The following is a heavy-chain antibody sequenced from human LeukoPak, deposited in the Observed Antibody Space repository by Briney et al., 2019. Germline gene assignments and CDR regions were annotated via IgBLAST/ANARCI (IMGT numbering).Heavy chain of an antibody. CDR3: ALGYCSSTSRSDDGF. J-gene: IGHJ4*02. CDR2: ISAYNGNT. V-gene: IGHV1-18*01. D-gene: IGHD2-2*01. Sequence: GASVTVSCKASGYTFTSYGISWVRQAPGQGLEWMGWISAYNGNTNYAQKLQGRVTMTTDTSTSTAYMELRSLRSDDTAVYYCALGYCSSTSRSDDGFWGQGTLVTVSS. CDR1: GYTFTSYG.